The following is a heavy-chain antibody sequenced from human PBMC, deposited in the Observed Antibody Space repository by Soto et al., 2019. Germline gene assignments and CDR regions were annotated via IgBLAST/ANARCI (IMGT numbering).Heavy chain of an antibody. V-gene: IGHV4-31*03. CDR3: ARDISSLNYYDSPPHRPHIWFDP. J-gene: IGHJ5*02. Sequence: SETLSLTCTVSGGSISSGGYYWSWIRQHPGKGLEWIGHIYYSGSTYYNPSLKSRVTISVDTSKNQFSLKLSSVTAADTAVYYCARDISSLNYYDSPPHRPHIWFDPWGQGTLVTVSS. CDR1: GGSISSGGYY. CDR2: IYYSGST. D-gene: IGHD3-22*01.